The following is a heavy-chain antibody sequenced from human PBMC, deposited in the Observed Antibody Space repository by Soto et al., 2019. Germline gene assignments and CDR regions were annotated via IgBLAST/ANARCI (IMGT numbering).Heavy chain of an antibody. V-gene: IGHV4-39*01. J-gene: IGHJ5*02. CDR1: GGSISSSSYY. Sequence: QLQLQESGPGLVKPSETLSLTCIVSGGSISSSSYYWGWIRQPPGKGLEWIGSIYYSGSTYYNPPLKRRVTISVDTSKNQFSLKLSSVTAADTAVFYCARHRARNWFDPWGQGTLVTVSS. CDR3: ARHRARNWFDP. CDR2: IYYSGST. D-gene: IGHD6-6*01.